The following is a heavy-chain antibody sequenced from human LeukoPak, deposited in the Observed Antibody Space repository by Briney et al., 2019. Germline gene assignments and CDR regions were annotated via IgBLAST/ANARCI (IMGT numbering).Heavy chain of an antibody. CDR1: GYSISSGYY. D-gene: IGHD2-2*01. CDR2: IYHSGST. V-gene: IGHV4-38-2*02. CDR3: ASWGYCSSTSCPRERYYYYYMDV. J-gene: IGHJ6*03. Sequence: PSETLSLTCTVSGYSISSGYYWGWIRQPPGKGLEWIGSIYHSGSTYYNPSLKSRVTTSVDTSKNQFSLKLSSVTAADTAVYYCASWGYCSSTSCPRERYYYYYMDVWGKGTTVTVSS.